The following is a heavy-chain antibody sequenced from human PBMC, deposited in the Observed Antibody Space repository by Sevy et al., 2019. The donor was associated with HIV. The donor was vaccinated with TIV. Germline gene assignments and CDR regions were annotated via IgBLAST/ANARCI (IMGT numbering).Heavy chain of an antibody. CDR1: GFSLSTSGMC. J-gene: IGHJ4*02. CDR2: IDWDDDK. CDR3: ARIAPSSSPYYFDY. V-gene: IGHV2-70*01. Sequence: SGPTLVNPTQTLTLTCTFSGFSLSTSGMCVSWIRQPPGKALEWLALIDWDDDKYYSTSLKTRLTISKDTSKNQVVLKMTHMDPVETATYYRARIAPSSSPYYFDYWGQGTLVTVSS. D-gene: IGHD6-6*01.